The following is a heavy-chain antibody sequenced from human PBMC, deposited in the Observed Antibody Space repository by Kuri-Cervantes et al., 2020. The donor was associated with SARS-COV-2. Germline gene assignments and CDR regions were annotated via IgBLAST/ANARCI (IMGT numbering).Heavy chain of an antibody. J-gene: IGHJ4*02. CDR3: AKVPYPFPYQLLFDY. Sequence: GGSLRLSCAASGFSFNTYTMNWVRQAPGKGLEWVAVIWYDGSNKYYADSVKGRFTISRDNSKNTLYLQMNSLRAEDTAVYYCAKVPYPFPYQLLFDYWGQGTLVTVSS. CDR2: IWYDGSNK. V-gene: IGHV3-33*06. CDR1: GFSFNTYT. D-gene: IGHD2-2*01.